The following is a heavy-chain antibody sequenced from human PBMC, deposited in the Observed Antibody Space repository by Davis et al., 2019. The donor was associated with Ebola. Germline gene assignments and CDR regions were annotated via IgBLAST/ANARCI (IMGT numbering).Heavy chain of an antibody. CDR2: MNPNSGNT. D-gene: IGHD6-19*01. CDR1: GYTFTGYY. V-gene: IGHV1-8*02. CDR3: ARVYPIISGWYIWFDP. J-gene: IGHJ5*02. Sequence: ASVKVSCKASGYTFTGYYMHWVRQATGQGLEWMGWMNPNSGNTGYAQKFQGRVTMTRNTSIRTAYMELSSLRSEDTAVYYCARVYPIISGWYIWFDPWGQGTLVTVSS.